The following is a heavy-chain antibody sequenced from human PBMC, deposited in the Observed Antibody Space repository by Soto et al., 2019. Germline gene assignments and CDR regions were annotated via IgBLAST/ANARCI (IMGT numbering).Heavy chain of an antibody. Sequence: TPEPLSLTWIVAGESISSSSDYWGWIRQPPGKGLEWIGSIYYSGRTYYNPSFKSRVTISIDTSKNQFSLKLSSVTATDTAVYYCARQRTTVVTQAYFDHWGQGALGTVSS. D-gene: IGHD2-21*02. J-gene: IGHJ4*02. V-gene: IGHV4-39*01. CDR2: IYYSGRT. CDR1: GESISSSSDY. CDR3: ARQRTTVVTQAYFDH.